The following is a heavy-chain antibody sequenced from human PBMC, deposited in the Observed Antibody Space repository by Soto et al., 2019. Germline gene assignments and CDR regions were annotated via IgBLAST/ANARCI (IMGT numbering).Heavy chain of an antibody. CDR1: GFTFTSSA. CDR2: IVVGSGNT. D-gene: IGHD6-13*01. J-gene: IGHJ3*02. Sequence: SVKVSCKASGFTFTSSAVQWVRQARGQRLGWIGWIVVGSGNTNYAQKFQERVTITRDMSTSTAYMELSSLRSEDTAVYYFAAAAGIGAFDIRGQGTMVTVSS. V-gene: IGHV1-58*01. CDR3: AAAAGIGAFDI.